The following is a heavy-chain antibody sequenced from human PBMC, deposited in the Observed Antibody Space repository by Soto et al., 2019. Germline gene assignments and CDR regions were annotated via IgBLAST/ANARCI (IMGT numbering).Heavy chain of an antibody. Sequence: QVQLVQSGAEVKKPGSSVKVSCKSSGGTFTNYTITWVRQAPGQGLEWMGRIIPILDVANYAQKFQGRVTMSAARSTSTAYMQMSTLRSEDTAVYYFATLDVMTTVTRVVDYWGQGTLVHVSP. V-gene: IGHV1-69*02. CDR2: IIPILDVA. CDR1: GGTFTNYT. J-gene: IGHJ4*02. CDR3: ATLDVMTTVTRVVDY. D-gene: IGHD4-17*01.